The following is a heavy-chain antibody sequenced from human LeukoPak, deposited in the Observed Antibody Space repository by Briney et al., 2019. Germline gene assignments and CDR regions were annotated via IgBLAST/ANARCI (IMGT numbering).Heavy chain of an antibody. D-gene: IGHD2-2*01. CDR1: GYTFTGYY. J-gene: IGHJ4*02. CDR2: INVNSGGT. CDR3: ARDYCSSSSCYWFDY. V-gene: IGHV1-2*02. Sequence: ASVKVSCKASGYTFTGYYMHWVRQAPGQGLEWMGWINVNSGGTKYAQKFQGRVTMTRDTSTSTAYMELSRLRSDDTAVYYCARDYCSSSSCYWFDYWGQGTLVTVSS.